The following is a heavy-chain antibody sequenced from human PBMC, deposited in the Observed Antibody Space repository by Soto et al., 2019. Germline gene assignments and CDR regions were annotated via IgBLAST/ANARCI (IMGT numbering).Heavy chain of an antibody. CDR3: ALGYSSEFDY. CDR2: IYYSGST. D-gene: IGHD2-15*01. Sequence: SETLSLTCTVSGGSISSSSYYWGWIRQPPGKGLEWIGSIYYSGSTYYNPSLKSRVTISVDTSKNQFSLKLSSVTAADTAVYYCALGYSSEFDYWGQGTLVTVPS. V-gene: IGHV4-39*01. CDR1: GGSISSSSYY. J-gene: IGHJ4*02.